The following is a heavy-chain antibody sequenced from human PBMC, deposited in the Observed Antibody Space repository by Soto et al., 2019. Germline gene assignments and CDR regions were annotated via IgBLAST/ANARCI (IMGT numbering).Heavy chain of an antibody. Sequence: GGSLRLSCAASGFTFSDYDMSWIRQAPGKGLEWVSYTSSSGSTIYYADSVKGRFTMSRDNAKNSMYLHMDSLRVEDTAVYYCPKLAGHFDYWGQGTLVTVSS. V-gene: IGHV3-11*04. CDR3: PKLAGHFDY. J-gene: IGHJ4*02. D-gene: IGHD6-19*01. CDR1: GFTFSDYD. CDR2: TSSSGSTI.